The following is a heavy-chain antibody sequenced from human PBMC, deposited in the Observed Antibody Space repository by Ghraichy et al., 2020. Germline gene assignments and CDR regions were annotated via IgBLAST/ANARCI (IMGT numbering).Heavy chain of an antibody. CDR2: ISSNGVST. D-gene: IGHD2-2*01. V-gene: IGHV3-64D*06. Sequence: GGSLRLSCSASEFTFSSFSMHWVRQAPGKGLEYVSTISSNGVSTYYADSVKGRFTISRDNSKNTLYLQMSSLRAEDTAVYYCVKGGRVVVVPAAGYYWGQGTLVIVSS. CDR3: VKGGRVVVVPAAGYY. J-gene: IGHJ4*02. CDR1: EFTFSSFS.